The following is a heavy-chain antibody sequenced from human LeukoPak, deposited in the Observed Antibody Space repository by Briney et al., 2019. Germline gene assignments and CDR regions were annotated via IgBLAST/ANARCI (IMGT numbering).Heavy chain of an antibody. Sequence: GASVKVSCKASVYTFSIYSISWVRQAPGQGLEWMGCINAYNANTNYAQKLQGRVTMTTDTSASTAYMELRSLRSDDTAVYYCARVGNYYDLKTWGQGTLVTVSS. V-gene: IGHV1-18*01. CDR3: ARVGNYYDLKT. CDR2: INAYNANT. CDR1: VYTFSIYS. J-gene: IGHJ5*02. D-gene: IGHD3-22*01.